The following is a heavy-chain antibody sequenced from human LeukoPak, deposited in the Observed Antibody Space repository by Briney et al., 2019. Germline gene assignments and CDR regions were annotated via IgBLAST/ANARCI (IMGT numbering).Heavy chain of an antibody. CDR2: ISSSSSYI. D-gene: IGHD3-22*01. V-gene: IGHV3-21*01. Sequence: GGSLRLSCAASGFTFSSYSMNWVRQAPGKGLEWVSSISSSSSYIYYADSVKGRFTISRDNAKNSLYLQMNSLRAEDTAVYYCARTPQTYYYDSSGYYGPYYYYMDVWGKGTTVTVSS. CDR3: ARTPQTYYYDSSGYYGPYYYYMDV. J-gene: IGHJ6*03. CDR1: GFTFSSYS.